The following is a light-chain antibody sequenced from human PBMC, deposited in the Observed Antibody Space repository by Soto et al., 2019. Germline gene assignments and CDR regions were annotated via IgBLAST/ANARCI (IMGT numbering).Light chain of an antibody. CDR2: GNS. V-gene: IGLV1-40*01. J-gene: IGLJ3*02. CDR1: SSNIGAGYD. CDR3: QSYDNSLSGSWV. Sequence: QSVLTQPPSVSGAPGQRVTISCTGSSSNIGAGYDVHWYQQFPGTAPKLLIYGNSNRPSGVPDRFSGSKSGTSASLAITGLQAEDEADYYCQSYDNSLSGSWVFGGGTKLTDL.